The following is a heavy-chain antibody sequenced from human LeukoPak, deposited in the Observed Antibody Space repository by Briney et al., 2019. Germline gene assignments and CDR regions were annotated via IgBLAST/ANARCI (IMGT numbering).Heavy chain of an antibody. J-gene: IGHJ4*02. D-gene: IGHD3-22*01. Sequence: ASVTDSRQSTGYTFINYSMHGVRQAPGQGLEWMGIINQNGGSTSYAQKFQGRVTMTRHTSTSTVYVGLSSLRSEDTAVYYCAREFYFESSAYGSEYWGQGTLVTVSS. V-gene: IGHV1-46*01. CDR1: GYTFINYS. CDR2: INQNGGST. CDR3: AREFYFESSAYGSEY.